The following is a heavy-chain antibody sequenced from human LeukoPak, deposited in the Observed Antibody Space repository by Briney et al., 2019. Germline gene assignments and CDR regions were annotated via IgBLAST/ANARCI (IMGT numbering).Heavy chain of an antibody. CDR2: IYHSGST. Sequence: PSETLSLTCTVSGYSISSGYYWAWIRQPPGKGLEWIGSIYHSGSTYYNPSLKSRVTISVDTSKNQFSLKLSSVTAADTAVYYCARDSRLRFLEWLPPYYYYYYMDVWGKGTTVTVSS. D-gene: IGHD3-3*01. CDR1: GYSISSGYY. V-gene: IGHV4-38-2*02. J-gene: IGHJ6*03. CDR3: ARDSRLRFLEWLPPYYYYYYMDV.